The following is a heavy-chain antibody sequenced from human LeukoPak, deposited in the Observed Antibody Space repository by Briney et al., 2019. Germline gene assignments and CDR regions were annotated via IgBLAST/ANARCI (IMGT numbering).Heavy chain of an antibody. J-gene: IGHJ4*02. CDR3: ARLRPAMVSSEFDY. D-gene: IGHD5-18*01. Sequence: SSETLSLTCTVSGGSISSYYWSWIRQPPGKGLEWIGYIYYSGSTNYNPSPKSRVTISVDTSKNQFSLKLSSVTAADTAVYYCARLRPAMVSSEFDYWGQGTLVTVSS. CDR2: IYYSGST. V-gene: IGHV4-59*08. CDR1: GGSISSYY.